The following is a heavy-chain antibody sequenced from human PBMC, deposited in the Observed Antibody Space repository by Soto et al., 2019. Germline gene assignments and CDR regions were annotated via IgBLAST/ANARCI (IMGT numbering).Heavy chain of an antibody. J-gene: IGHJ4*02. CDR3: AREASTVAQAFDS. V-gene: IGHV3-33*01. D-gene: IGHD4-17*01. CDR1: GFTFSSYG. CDR2: IWYDGSNK. Sequence: QVQLVESGGGVVQPGRSLRLSCAASGFTFSSYGMHWVRQAPGKGLEWVAVIWYDGSNKYYADSVKGRFTISRDNSTNTLFLQMNSLRAADTAVYYCAREASTVAQAFDSWGQGPLVTVSS.